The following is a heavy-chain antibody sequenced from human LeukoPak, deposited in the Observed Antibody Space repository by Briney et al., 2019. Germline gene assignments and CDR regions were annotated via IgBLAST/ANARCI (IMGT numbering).Heavy chain of an antibody. Sequence: SQTLSLTCAASGGSISSGGYSWSWIRQPPGKGLEWIGYIYHSGSTYYNPSLKSRVTISVDRSKNQFSLKLSSVTAADTAVYYCARGSGTRAFDYWGQGTLVTVSS. CDR1: GGSISSGGYS. CDR2: IYHSGST. J-gene: IGHJ4*02. V-gene: IGHV4-30-2*01. D-gene: IGHD1-1*01. CDR3: ARGSGTRAFDY.